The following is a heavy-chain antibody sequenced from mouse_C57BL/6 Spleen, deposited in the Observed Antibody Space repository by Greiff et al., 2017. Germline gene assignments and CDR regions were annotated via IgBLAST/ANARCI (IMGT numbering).Heavy chain of an antibody. CDR1: GYTFTSYW. V-gene: IGHV1-52*01. CDR2: IDPSDSET. D-gene: IGHD1-1*01. CDR3: ARLGYYGSSYNWYFDV. Sequence: VQLQQPGAELVRPGSSVKLSCKASGYTFTSYWMHWVKQRPIQGLEWIGNIDPSDSETHYNQKFKDKATLTVDKSSSTAYMQLSSLTSEDSAVYYCARLGYYGSSYNWYFDVWGTGTTVTVSS. J-gene: IGHJ1*03.